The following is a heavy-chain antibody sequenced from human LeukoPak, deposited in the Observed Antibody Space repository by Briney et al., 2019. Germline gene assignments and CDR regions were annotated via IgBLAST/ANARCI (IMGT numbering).Heavy chain of an antibody. CDR1: GFSFSSSW. CDR3: ASYFRCSGATCYTNY. D-gene: IGHD2-2*02. V-gene: IGHV3-74*01. J-gene: IGHJ4*02. CDR2: INSDGSTT. Sequence: GGSLRLSCAASGFSFSSSWMHWVRQAPGKGLVWVSRINSDGSTTNYADSVKGRFTISRDNAKNTLYLQMNSLRAEDTAVYYCASYFRCSGATCYTNYWGQGTLVTVSS.